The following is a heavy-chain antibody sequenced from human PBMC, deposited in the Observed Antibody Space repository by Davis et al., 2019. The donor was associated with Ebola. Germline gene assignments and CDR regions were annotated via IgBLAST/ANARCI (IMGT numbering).Heavy chain of an antibody. Sequence: MPSETLSLTCTVSGGSVSSGSYYWSWIRQPPGKGLEWIGYIYYSGSTNYNPSLKSRVTISVDTSKNQFSLKLSSVTAADTAVYYCARSNLLGSGSYRPLDYWGQGTLVTVSS. CDR1: GGSVSSGSYY. CDR2: IYYSGST. CDR3: ARSNLLGSGSYRPLDY. J-gene: IGHJ4*02. D-gene: IGHD3-10*01. V-gene: IGHV4-61*01.